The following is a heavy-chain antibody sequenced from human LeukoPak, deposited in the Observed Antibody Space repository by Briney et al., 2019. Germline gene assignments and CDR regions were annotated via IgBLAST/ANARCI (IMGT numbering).Heavy chain of an antibody. CDR2: IKSRVDGGKT. J-gene: IGHJ4*02. D-gene: IGHD6-19*01. CDR1: GFTFRSVW. V-gene: IGHV3-15*01. Sequence: GGALRLSCAASGFTFRSVWVSWVRQAPGRGLEWVGRIKSRVDGGKTDFAAPVKGRFTISRDNSKNTLYLQMNSLRAEDTAEYYCAKDSNGWYQRGSNYFDYWGQGTLVTVSS. CDR3: AKDSNGWYQRGSNYFDY.